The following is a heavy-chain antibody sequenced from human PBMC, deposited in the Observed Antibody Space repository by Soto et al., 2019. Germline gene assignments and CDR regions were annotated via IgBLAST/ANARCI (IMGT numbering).Heavy chain of an antibody. Sequence: ASVKVSCKASGYTFTGYYMHWVRQAPGQGLEWMGWINPNSGGTNYAQKFQGRVTMTRDTSISTAYMELSRLRSDDTAVYYCARGEPRKYYYDSSGSNGYYGMDVWGQGTTVTVSS. CDR3: ARGEPRKYYYDSSGSNGYYGMDV. CDR2: INPNSGGT. V-gene: IGHV1-2*02. CDR1: GYTFTGYY. D-gene: IGHD3-22*01. J-gene: IGHJ6*02.